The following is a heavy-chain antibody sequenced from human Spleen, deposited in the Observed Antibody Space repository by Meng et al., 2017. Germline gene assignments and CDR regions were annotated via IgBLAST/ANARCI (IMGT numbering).Heavy chain of an antibody. Sequence: GESLKISCAASGFTFSSYGMHWVRQAPGKGLEWVAVIWYDGSNKYYADSVKGRFTISRDNSKNTLYLQMNSLRAEDTAVYYCARSSDAFDIWGQGTMVTVSS. CDR2: IWYDGSNK. CDR1: GFTFSSYG. CDR3: ARSSDAFDI. V-gene: IGHV3-30*19. J-gene: IGHJ3*02.